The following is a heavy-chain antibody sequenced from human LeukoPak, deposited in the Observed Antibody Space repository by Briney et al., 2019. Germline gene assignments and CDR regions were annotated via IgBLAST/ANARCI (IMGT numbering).Heavy chain of an antibody. CDR2: IKRDGGEK. D-gene: IGHD6-19*01. Sequence: GGSLRLSCAASGFSFSRFWMNWVRQAPGKGLEWAANIKRDGGEKYYVDSVKGRFTISRDNAKNSLYLQMNSLRAEDTALYYCARAALAVAPSTGYWGQGTLVTVSS. CDR1: GFSFSRFW. CDR3: ARAALAVAPSTGY. J-gene: IGHJ4*02. V-gene: IGHV3-7*04.